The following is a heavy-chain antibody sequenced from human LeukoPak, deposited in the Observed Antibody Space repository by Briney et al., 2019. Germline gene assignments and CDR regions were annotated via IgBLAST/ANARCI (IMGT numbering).Heavy chain of an antibody. CDR3: ARLSYCSSTSCSYNWFDP. D-gene: IGHD2-2*01. Sequence: SETLSLTCAVYGGSFSGYYWSWIRQPPGKGLEWIGEINHSGSTNYNPSLKSRVTISVDTSKNQFSLKLSSVTAADTAVYYCARLSYCSSTSCSYNWFDPWGQGTLVTVSS. CDR2: INHSGST. CDR1: GGSFSGYY. V-gene: IGHV4-34*01. J-gene: IGHJ5*02.